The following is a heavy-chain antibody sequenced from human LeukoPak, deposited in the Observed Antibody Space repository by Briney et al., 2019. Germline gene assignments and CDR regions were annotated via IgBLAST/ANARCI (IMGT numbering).Heavy chain of an antibody. J-gene: IGHJ3*02. CDR1: GGSFSGYY. CDR3: ASAIVGATVDAFDI. Sequence: SETLSLTCAVYGGSFSGYYWSWIRQPPGKGLEWIGEINHSGSTNYNPSLKSRVTISVDTSKNQFSLKLSSVTAADTAVYYCASAIVGATVDAFDIWGQGTMVTVSS. D-gene: IGHD1-26*01. V-gene: IGHV4-34*01. CDR2: INHSGST.